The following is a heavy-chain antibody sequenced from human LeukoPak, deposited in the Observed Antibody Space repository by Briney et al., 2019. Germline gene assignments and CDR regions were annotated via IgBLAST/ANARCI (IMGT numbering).Heavy chain of an antibody. J-gene: IGHJ4*02. CDR1: GFTFSSFG. CDR2: IRFDGSDK. CDR3: AKDKAPLLYTTSCAFDY. D-gene: IGHD2-2*01. V-gene: IGHV3-30*02. Sequence: PGGSQRLSCTASGFTFSSFGMHWFRQAPGKGLKWVAFIRFDGSDKYYVDSVKGRFTISRDNSKSTLSLQMNSLRPEDTAVYYYAKDKAPLLYTTSCAFDYWGQGTLVTVSS.